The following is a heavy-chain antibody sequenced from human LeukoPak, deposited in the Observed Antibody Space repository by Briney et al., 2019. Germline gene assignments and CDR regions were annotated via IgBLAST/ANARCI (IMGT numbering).Heavy chain of an antibody. V-gene: IGHV4-38-2*02. J-gene: IGHJ4*02. CDR3: VRERAGTPHQPYSFEY. CDR1: GYSISSGHH. Sequence: SETLSLKCAVSGYSISSGHHWGWIRQPPGKGLEWIGSMFHSGTTYHSPSLKTRVTISVDTSKNQLSLKLYSVTAADTAVYYCVRERAGTPHQPYSFEYWGQGTLVAVSS. CDR2: MFHSGTT.